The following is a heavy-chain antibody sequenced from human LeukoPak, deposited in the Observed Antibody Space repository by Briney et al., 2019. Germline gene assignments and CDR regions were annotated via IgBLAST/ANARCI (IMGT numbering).Heavy chain of an antibody. CDR2: VSGSDYA. J-gene: IGHJ4*02. D-gene: IGHD3-9*01. CDR3: AKGVRYLDWWILDY. Sequence: PGGSLRLSCAASGFTFSNYAMGWVRQAPGKGVEWVSGVSGSDYAYYTDSVKCRFTISRDNSNNTLYLQTNTLRAEDTAVYYCAKGVRYLDWWILDYWGQGTLVPVSS. V-gene: IGHV3-23*01. CDR1: GFTFSNYA.